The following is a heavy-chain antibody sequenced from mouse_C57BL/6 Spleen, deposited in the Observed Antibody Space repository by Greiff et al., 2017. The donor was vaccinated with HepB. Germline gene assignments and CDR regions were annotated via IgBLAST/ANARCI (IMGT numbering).Heavy chain of an antibody. Sequence: VKLQESGPELVKPGASVKISCKASGYAFSSSWMNWVKQRPGKGLEWIGRIYPGDGDTNYNGKFKGKATLTADKSSSTAYMQLSSLTSEDSAVYFCARTDYDDGDYFDYWGQGTTLTVSS. CDR2: IYPGDGDT. V-gene: IGHV1-82*01. D-gene: IGHD2-4*01. CDR3: ARTDYDDGDYFDY. J-gene: IGHJ2*01. CDR1: GYAFSSSW.